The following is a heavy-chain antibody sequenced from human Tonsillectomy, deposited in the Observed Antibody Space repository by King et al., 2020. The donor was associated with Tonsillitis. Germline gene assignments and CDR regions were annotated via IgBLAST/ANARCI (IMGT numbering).Heavy chain of an antibody. CDR3: ARRARYYDSSCYSYWFAP. V-gene: IGHV3-33*05. D-gene: IGHD3-22*01. CDR2: ISDDESNK. J-gene: IGHJ5*02. CDR1: GFTFSNYG. Sequence: VQLVESGGGVVQPGRSLRLSCAASGFTFSNYGMHWVRQAPGKGLEWVAVISDDESNKFYADSVEGRFTISRDNSKNTMYLQMNSLRAEDTAVYYCARRARYYDSSCYSYWFAPWGQGTLVTVSS.